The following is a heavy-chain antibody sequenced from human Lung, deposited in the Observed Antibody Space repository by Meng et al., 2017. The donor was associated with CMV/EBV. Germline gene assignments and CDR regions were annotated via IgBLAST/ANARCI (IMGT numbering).Heavy chain of an antibody. CDR1: GDAIPNPNW. CDR3: LRRSGGSV. Sequence: GSGPAVVKPSETPVLTGAGSGDAIPNPNWWAWVRQPPGKGLEWIGEISHRGSSAYHPALKSRVSMSIDKSKNQFSLKLTSVTAADTAVYHCLRRSGGSVWGQGTLVTVSS. J-gene: IGHJ1*01. CDR2: ISHRGSS. V-gene: IGHV4-4*02. D-gene: IGHD3-10*01.